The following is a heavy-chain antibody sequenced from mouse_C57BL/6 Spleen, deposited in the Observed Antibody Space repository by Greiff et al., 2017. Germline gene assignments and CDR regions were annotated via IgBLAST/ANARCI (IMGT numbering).Heavy chain of an antibody. CDR2: ISPGSGST. Sequence: QVQLQQPGAELVKPGATVKMSCKASGYTFTSYWITWVKQRPGQGLEWIGDISPGSGSTNYNEKFKSKATLTVDTSSSTAYMQLSSLTSADSAVYYGARSAYGSSYFDYWGQGTTRTVSS. CDR1: GYTFTSYW. D-gene: IGHD1-1*01. CDR3: ARSAYGSSYFDY. V-gene: IGHV1-55*01. J-gene: IGHJ2*01.